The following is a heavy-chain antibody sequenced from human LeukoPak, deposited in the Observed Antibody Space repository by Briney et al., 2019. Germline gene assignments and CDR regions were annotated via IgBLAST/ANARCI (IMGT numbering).Heavy chain of an antibody. J-gene: IGHJ4*02. CDR3: VRGGALYYDFWD. CDR1: GYTFIGYY. D-gene: IGHD3-3*01. CDR2: INPNSGAT. Sequence: GASVKVSCNTSGYTFIGYYMHWVRQAPGQGLEWMGWINPNSGATNYAQKFQDRVTMTRDTSISTAYMELSSLRSDDTAVYSCVRGGALYYDFWDWGQGTLVTVSS. V-gene: IGHV1-2*02.